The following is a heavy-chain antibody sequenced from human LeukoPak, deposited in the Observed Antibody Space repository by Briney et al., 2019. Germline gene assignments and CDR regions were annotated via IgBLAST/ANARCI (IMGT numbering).Heavy chain of an antibody. D-gene: IGHD4-17*01. CDR1: GYIFSNYW. J-gene: IGHJ6*02. V-gene: IGHV5-51*01. CDR2: IYPGDSDT. CDR3: ARHPLMTTVTGGYYYGMDV. Sequence: GESLKISCKGFGYIFSNYWIGWVRQMPGKGLEWMGIIYPGDSDTRYSPSFQGQVTISADRSINTAYLQWSSLEASDTAMYYCARHPLMTTVTGGYYYGMDVWGQGTTVTVSS.